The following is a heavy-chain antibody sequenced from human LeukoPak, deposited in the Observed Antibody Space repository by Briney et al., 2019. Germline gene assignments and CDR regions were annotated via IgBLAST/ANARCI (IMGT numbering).Heavy chain of an antibody. D-gene: IGHD3-22*01. CDR3: GRDSRGPDY. V-gene: IGHV4-34*01. Sequence: RTSETLSLTCAVYGGSISHYYWSWIRQSPGKGLECIGETNHSGSTNYNPSLKSRVTISVDTSKNQISLKLNFVTAADTAVYYCGRDSRGPDYWGQGTLVTVSS. J-gene: IGHJ4*02. CDR2: TNHSGST. CDR1: GGSISHYY.